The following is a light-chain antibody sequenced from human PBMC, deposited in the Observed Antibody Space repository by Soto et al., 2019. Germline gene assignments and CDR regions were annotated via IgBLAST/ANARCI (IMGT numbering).Light chain of an antibody. CDR1: QSVSSTY. CDR3: LQYDYWPPWT. Sequence: EIVLTQSPGTLSLSPGERATLSCRASQSVSSTYLAWYQQKPGQAPRLLIYGASTRATGIPARFSGNGSGTEFTLTISSLQSEDFALYYCLQYDYWPPWTFGQGTKVDIK. V-gene: IGKV3-15*01. J-gene: IGKJ1*01. CDR2: GAS.